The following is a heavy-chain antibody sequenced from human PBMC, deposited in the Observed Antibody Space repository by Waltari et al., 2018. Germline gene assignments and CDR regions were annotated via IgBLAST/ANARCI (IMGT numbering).Heavy chain of an antibody. CDR2: ISHDGSSK. D-gene: IGHD3-10*01. J-gene: IGHJ4*02. Sequence: QVQLVESGRGVVQPGRSLRLSCAASGFTFSSYAMHWVRQAPGKGLEWVAVISHDGSSKKYVDSVKGRFTISRDNDKDTLYLQVTSLRAEDTAVYYCAKDRYGWGGYSDSWGQGTLVTVSS. V-gene: IGHV3-30*18. CDR3: AKDRYGWGGYSDS. CDR1: GFTFSSYA.